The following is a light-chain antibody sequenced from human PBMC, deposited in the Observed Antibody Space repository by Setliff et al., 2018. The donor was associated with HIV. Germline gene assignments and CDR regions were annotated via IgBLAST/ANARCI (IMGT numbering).Light chain of an antibody. Sequence: QSALTQPASVSGSPGQSITISCTGTSRDVGGYNYVSWYQQHPGKAPKLIIYEVRNRPSGVSNRYSGSKSGNTASLTISGLQTEDEADYYCSSYAITNTRPFGTGTRSP. CDR1: SRDVGGYNY. V-gene: IGLV2-14*01. CDR2: EVR. CDR3: SSYAITNTRP. J-gene: IGLJ1*01.